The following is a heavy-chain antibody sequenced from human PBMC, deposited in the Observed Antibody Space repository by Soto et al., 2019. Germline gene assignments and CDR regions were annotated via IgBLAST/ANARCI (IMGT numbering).Heavy chain of an antibody. CDR1: GGSFSGYY. D-gene: IGHD3-3*02. Sequence: SETLSLTCAVYGGSFSGYYWSWIRQPPGKGLEWIGEINHSGSTNYNPSLKSRVTISVDTSKNQFSLKLSSVTAADTAVYYCARLSRPIFGVVIRRRKGLGWFDPWGQGTLVTVSS. J-gene: IGHJ5*02. CDR3: ARLSRPIFGVVIRRRKGLGWFDP. CDR2: INHSGST. V-gene: IGHV4-34*01.